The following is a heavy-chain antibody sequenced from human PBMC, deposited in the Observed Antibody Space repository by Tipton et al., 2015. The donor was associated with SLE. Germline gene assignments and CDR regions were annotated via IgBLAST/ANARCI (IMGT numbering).Heavy chain of an antibody. D-gene: IGHD3-16*01. CDR2: IYTSGRT. V-gene: IGHV4-61*02. CDR3: ASWGFDT. J-gene: IGHJ3*02. CDR1: GGSITSGTYY. Sequence: TLSLTCTVSGGSITSGTYYWTWIRQPAGKGLEWIGRIYTSGRTNYNPSLKSRVTLSLDRSKNQFSLKLDSATAADTAVYYCASWGFDTWGQGTMVTVSS.